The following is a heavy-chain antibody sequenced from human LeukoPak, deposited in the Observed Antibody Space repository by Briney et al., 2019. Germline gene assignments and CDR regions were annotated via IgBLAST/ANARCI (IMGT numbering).Heavy chain of an antibody. D-gene: IGHD5-18*01. CDR3: ARSAYNYGYVYFDH. CDR1: GYTFTGRF. V-gene: IGHV1-2*02. Sequence: ASVKVSCKASGYTFTGRFIHYVRQAPGQGLQRMGWTDPNSDNIRYSETFKDRVTMTRDTSTNTAYMVLSWLRSDDTAVYYCARSAYNYGYVYFDHWGQGTLVIVSS. J-gene: IGHJ4*02. CDR2: TDPNSDNI.